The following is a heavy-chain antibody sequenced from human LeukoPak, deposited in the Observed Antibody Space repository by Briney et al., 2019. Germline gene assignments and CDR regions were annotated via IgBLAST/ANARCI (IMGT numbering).Heavy chain of an antibody. CDR2: ISSSSSTI. Sequence: LSLTCAVYGGSFSGYYWSWIRQAPGKGLEWVSYISSSSSTIYYADSVKGRFTISRDNAKNSLYLQMNSLRAEDTAVYYCARSAFAGFDYWGQGTLVTVSS. CDR3: ARSAFAGFDY. V-gene: IGHV3-11*04. J-gene: IGHJ4*02. CDR1: GGSFSGYY.